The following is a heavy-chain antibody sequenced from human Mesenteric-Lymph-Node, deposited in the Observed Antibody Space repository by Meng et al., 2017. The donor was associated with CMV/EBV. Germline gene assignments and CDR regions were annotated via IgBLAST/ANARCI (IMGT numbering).Heavy chain of an antibody. Sequence: CTVSVGSISTYYWSWVRQPPGKRLEWIGYIYYIGRTNYNPSLRSRVTMSIDTSKNQFSLKLNSVTAADTAVYYCARSEEITLFGFDFWGRGTLVTVSS. CDR2: IYYIGRT. J-gene: IGHJ4*02. CDR3: ARSEEITLFGFDF. V-gene: IGHV4-59*01. D-gene: IGHD3-3*01. CDR1: VGSISTYY.